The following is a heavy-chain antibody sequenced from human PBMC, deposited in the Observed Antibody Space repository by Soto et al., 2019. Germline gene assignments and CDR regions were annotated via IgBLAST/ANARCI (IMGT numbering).Heavy chain of an antibody. D-gene: IGHD6-19*01. CDR3: ARLSGWSPQDY. J-gene: IGHJ4*02. CDR2: IYYSGST. Sequence: QVQLQASGPGLVKPSETLSLTCTGSGGSISSYYWGWIRQPPGKGLEWIGYIYYSGSTKYKPSLKSRVHISVDTSKNQFSLKLSSVTAADTAVYYCARLSGWSPQDYWGQGTLVTVSS. V-gene: IGHV4-59*08. CDR1: GGSISSYY.